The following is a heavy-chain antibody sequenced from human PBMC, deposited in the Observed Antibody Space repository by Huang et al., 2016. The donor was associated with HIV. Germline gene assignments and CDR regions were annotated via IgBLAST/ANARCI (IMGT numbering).Heavy chain of an antibody. CDR2: IDYSGST. CDR3: ARDHHDFWRGYRRMYFFDH. CDR1: GGSISTHY. V-gene: IGHV4-59*11. J-gene: IGHJ4*02. Sequence: QVQLQESGPGLVKPSETLSLTCTVSGGSISTHYWSWSRQPPGKGLEWYGSIDYSGSTNYRPSLKSRGTILLDTSKNQFSLRVNSVTAADTAMYYCARDHHDFWRGYRRMYFFDHWGQGTLVTVSS. D-gene: IGHD3-3*01.